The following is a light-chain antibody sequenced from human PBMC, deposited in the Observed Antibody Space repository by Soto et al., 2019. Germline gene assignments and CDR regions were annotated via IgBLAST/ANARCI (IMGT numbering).Light chain of an antibody. CDR1: QNINTW. CDR3: HQYNSYPET. J-gene: IGKJ2*01. CDR2: KAS. Sequence: DIQMTQSPSTLSASVGDTVNITCRASQNINTWLAWYQQKPGKAPKALIYKASNLESRVSSRFSGSGSGTEFTLTISSLQSDDFSTYYCHQYNSYPETFGQGTKLEIK. V-gene: IGKV1-5*03.